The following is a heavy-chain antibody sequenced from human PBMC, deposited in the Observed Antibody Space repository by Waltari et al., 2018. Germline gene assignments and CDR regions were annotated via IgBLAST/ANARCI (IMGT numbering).Heavy chain of an antibody. Sequence: QVQLVQSGAEVKKPGASVKGSCKASGYTFTSYSGHWGRQAPGQGREGMGITHPRSGSTSFEQKFEGRVTMTRDTSTSTVYMEVSSLRSEDTAVYYCARHNHMDVWGQGTTVTVSS. CDR3: ARHNHMDV. J-gene: IGHJ6*02. V-gene: IGHV1-46*01. CDR2: THPRSGST. D-gene: IGHD1-20*01. CDR1: GYTFTSYS.